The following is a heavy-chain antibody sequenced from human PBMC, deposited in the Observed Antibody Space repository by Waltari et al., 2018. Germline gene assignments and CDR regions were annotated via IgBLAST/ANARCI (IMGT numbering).Heavy chain of an antibody. D-gene: IGHD1-1*01. CDR3: ARTTTLKSHDY. V-gene: IGHV1-69-2*01. CDR1: GYTFIDYY. J-gene: IGHJ4*02. CDR2: IDPEEGKT. Sequence: EVQLGQSGAEVKKPGATVKISCKASGYTFIDYYMHWVQQAPGKGLQWMGRIDPEEGKTIYAEKFQGRVTITADRSTDTVYMELIRLTSDDTAMYYCARTTTLKSHDYWGQGTLVTVSS.